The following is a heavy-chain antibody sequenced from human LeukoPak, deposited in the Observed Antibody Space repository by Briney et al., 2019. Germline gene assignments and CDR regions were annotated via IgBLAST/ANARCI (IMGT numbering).Heavy chain of an antibody. V-gene: IGHV1-18*01. CDR2: IAVYNGDT. CDR3: ARQAGYSTGWYGGYYFDH. CDR1: GYTFTSYG. D-gene: IGHD6-19*01. Sequence: ASVKVSCKASGYTFTSYGISWVRQAPGQGPEWMGWIAVYNGDTKFLQKFQGRVTLTTDASTNTAYMELRSLTSDDTAVCYCARQAGYSTGWYGGYYFDHWGQGTPVTVSA. J-gene: IGHJ4*02.